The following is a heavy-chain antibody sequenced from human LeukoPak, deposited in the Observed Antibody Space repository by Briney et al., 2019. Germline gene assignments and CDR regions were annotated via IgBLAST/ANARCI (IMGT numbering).Heavy chain of an antibody. CDR2: ISGSGGST. CDR1: GFTFSSYA. CDR3: ARWDGDDKDY. D-gene: IGHD2-21*02. V-gene: IGHV3-23*01. Sequence: QTGGSLRLSCAASGFTFSSYAMSWVRQAPGKGLEWVSAISGSGGSTYYADSVKGRFTISRDNAKNSLYLQMNSLRAEDTAVYYCARWDGDDKDYWGQGTLVTVSS. J-gene: IGHJ4*02.